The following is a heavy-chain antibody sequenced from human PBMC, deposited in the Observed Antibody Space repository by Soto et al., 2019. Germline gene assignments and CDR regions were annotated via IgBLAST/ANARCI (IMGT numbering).Heavy chain of an antibody. D-gene: IGHD2-15*01. CDR2: IKQDGRER. CDR3: ARDSNTLVVVAATAYFDL. CDR1: GFTFSSYW. V-gene: IGHV3-7*01. Sequence: EVQLVESGGGLVQPGGSLRLSCAASGFTFSSYWMSWVRQAPGKGLEWVANIKQDGRERYYVDSVKGRFTISRGNAKNSLYLQMNSLRAEDTAVDYCARDSNTLVVVAATAYFDLWGRGTLVTVSS. J-gene: IGHJ2*01.